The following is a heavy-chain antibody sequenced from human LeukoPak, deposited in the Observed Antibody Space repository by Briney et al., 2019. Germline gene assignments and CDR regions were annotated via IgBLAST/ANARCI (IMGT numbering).Heavy chain of an antibody. CDR1: GFTFSSYA. V-gene: IGHV3-23*01. D-gene: IGHD2-2*01. J-gene: IGHJ4*02. CDR3: AKGLGFKRGLVPATAIYFDY. CDR2: ISGSGGST. Sequence: GGSLRLSCAASGFTFSSYAMSWVRQAPGKGLEWVSAISGSGGSTYCADSVKGRFTISRDNSKNTLYLQMNSLRAEDTAVYYCAKGLGFKRGLVPATAIYFDYWGQGTLVTVSS.